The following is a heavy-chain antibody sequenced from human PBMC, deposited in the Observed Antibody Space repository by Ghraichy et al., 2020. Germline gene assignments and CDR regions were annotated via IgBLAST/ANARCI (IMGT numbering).Heavy chain of an antibody. Sequence: SETLSLTCAVSGYSISTGHWWSWVRQPPGKGLEWIGEILHSGNTNCNPSLKSRVTISVDKSKNQFSLKLSSVTAAATAVYYCARNGDYCMDVWGKGTTVTVSS. CDR2: ILHSGNT. CDR1: GYSISTGHW. CDR3: ARNGDYCMDV. V-gene: IGHV4-4*02. D-gene: IGHD2-8*01. J-gene: IGHJ6*03.